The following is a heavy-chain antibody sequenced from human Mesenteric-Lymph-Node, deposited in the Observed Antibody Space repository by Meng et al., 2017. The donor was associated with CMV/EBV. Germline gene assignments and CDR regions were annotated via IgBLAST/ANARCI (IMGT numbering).Heavy chain of an antibody. CDR1: GFTFSGYG. CDR3: ARGAVVADNWFDP. V-gene: IGHV3-33*01. D-gene: IGHD2-15*01. CDR2: IWYDGSNK. J-gene: IGHJ5*02. Sequence: CAASGFTFSGYGMHWVRQAPGKGLEWVAVIWYDGSNKYYADSVKGRFTISRDNSKNTLYLQMNSLRAEDTAVYYCARGAVVADNWFDPWGQGTLVTVSS.